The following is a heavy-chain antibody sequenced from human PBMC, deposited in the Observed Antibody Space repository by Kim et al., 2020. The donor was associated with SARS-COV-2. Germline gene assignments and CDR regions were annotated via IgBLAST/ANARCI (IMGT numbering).Heavy chain of an antibody. D-gene: IGHD6-6*01. CDR3: AKDGIQRSSSPYYFDY. J-gene: IGHJ4*02. Sequence: GGSLRLSCAASGFTFSSYGMHWVRQAPGKGLEWVAVISYDGSNKYYADSVKGRFTISRDNSKNTLYLQMNSLRAEDMAVYYCAKDGIQRSSSPYYFDYWGQGTLGTVSS. CDR2: ISYDGSNK. V-gene: IGHV3-30*18. CDR1: GFTFSSYG.